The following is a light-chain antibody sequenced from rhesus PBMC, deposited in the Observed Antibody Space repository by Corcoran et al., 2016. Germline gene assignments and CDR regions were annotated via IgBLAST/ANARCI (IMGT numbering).Light chain of an antibody. V-gene: IGKV1-28*01. CDR2: DAS. Sequence: DIQMTQSPSSLSASVGDTVTITCRASQGISSYFNWFQQKPGKAPKLLIYDASSLESGVPSRFSGSGSGTEFTLTISSLQPEDFAAYYCLQHNSYPYSFGQGTKVEIK. CDR1: QGISSY. J-gene: IGKJ2*01. CDR3: LQHNSYPYS.